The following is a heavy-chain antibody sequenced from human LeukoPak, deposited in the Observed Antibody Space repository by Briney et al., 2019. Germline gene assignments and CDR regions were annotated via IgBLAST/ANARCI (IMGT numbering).Heavy chain of an antibody. J-gene: IGHJ5*02. CDR3: ARDLGWNDVVNWFDP. CDR2: INSDGSST. CDR1: GFTFDDYA. D-gene: IGHD1-1*01. V-gene: IGHV3-74*01. Sequence: GGSLRLSCAASGFTFDDYAMHWVRQAPGKGLEWVSRINSDGSSTSYADSVKGRLTISRDNAKNTLYLQMNSLRAEDTAVYYCARDLGWNDVVNWFDPWGQGTLVTVSS.